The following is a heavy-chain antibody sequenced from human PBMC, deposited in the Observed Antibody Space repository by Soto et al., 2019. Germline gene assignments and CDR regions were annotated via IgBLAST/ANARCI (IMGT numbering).Heavy chain of an antibody. CDR1: GDSIISGDYC. Sequence: PSDTLSHTCTFSGDSIISGDYCWSWIRQSPGKGLEWIAYIFYNGSPYYNPSLKSRVTISVDTSKNQFSLKLNSVTAADTAVYYCARGRGYSYGIDYWGQGTQVTVS. CDR2: IFYNGSP. D-gene: IGHD5-18*01. J-gene: IGHJ4*02. CDR3: ARGRGYSYGIDY. V-gene: IGHV4-30-4*02.